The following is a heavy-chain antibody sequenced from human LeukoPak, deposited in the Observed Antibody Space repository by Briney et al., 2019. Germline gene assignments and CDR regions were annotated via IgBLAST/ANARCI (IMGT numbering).Heavy chain of an antibody. V-gene: IGHV3-49*04. J-gene: IGHJ5*01. D-gene: IGHD3-9*01. CDR2: IRSKAYGGTT. CDR3: TRVLRYFDWFDY. Sequence: GGSLRLSCTASGFTFGDYAMSWVRQAPGKGLEWVGSIRSKAYGGTTEYAASVKGRFTISRDDSKSIAYLQMNSLKTEDTAVYYCTRVLRYFDWFDYWGQGTLVTVSS. CDR1: GFTFGDYA.